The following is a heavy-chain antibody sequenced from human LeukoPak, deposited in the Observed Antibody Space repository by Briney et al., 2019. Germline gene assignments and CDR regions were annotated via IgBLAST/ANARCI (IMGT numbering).Heavy chain of an antibody. CDR1: GFTFDDYT. V-gene: IGHV3-43*01. CDR3: AKDLNAQWLGAPAFDP. J-gene: IGHJ5*02. CDR2: ISWDGGST. D-gene: IGHD6-19*01. Sequence: HPGGSLRLSCAASGFTFDDYTMHWVRHAPGKGLEWVSLISWDGGSTYYADSVKGRFTISRDNSKNSLYLQMNSLRTEDTALYYCAKDLNAQWLGAPAFDPWGQGTLVTVSS.